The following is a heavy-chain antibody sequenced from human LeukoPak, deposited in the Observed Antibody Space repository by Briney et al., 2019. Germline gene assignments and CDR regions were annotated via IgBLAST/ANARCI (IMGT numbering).Heavy chain of an antibody. CDR1: GGSISSSGYY. V-gene: IGHV4-39*02. CDR3: ARRSSAWNAFDI. Sequence: PSETLSLTCTVPGGSISSSGYYWGWIRQPPGKGLEWIGSMFYTGSTYYSPSLKSRVTLSADMSQNHFSLKVTSVTAADTAVYYCARRSSAWNAFDIWGRGTMVTVSS. J-gene: IGHJ3*02. D-gene: IGHD6-19*01. CDR2: MFYTGST.